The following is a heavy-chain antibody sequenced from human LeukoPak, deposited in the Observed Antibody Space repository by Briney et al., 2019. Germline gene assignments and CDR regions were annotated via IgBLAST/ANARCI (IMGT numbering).Heavy chain of an antibody. CDR2: ISSSSYI. Sequence: PGGSLRLSCAASGFTFSSYSMHWVRQAPGKGLEWVSSISSSSYIYYAESVKGRFTISRDDAKNSLYLQMNSLRAEDTAVYYCARAGYSYGYSAFDIWGQGTMVTVSS. CDR1: GFTFSSYS. V-gene: IGHV3-21*01. J-gene: IGHJ3*02. CDR3: ARAGYSYGYSAFDI. D-gene: IGHD5-18*01.